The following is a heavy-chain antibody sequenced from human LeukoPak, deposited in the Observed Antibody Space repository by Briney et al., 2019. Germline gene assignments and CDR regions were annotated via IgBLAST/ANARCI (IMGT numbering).Heavy chain of an antibody. CDR3: AREPVTGSVY. J-gene: IGHJ4*02. D-gene: IGHD4-17*01. Sequence: GGSLRLSCAAYGFTFSTYSMSWVRQAPGKGLEWVSSISSTGSYIYYADSVKGRFTISRDNAKNSLYLQMNSLRGEDTAVYYCAREPVTGSVYWGQGTLVTVSS. CDR1: GFTFSTYS. V-gene: IGHV3-21*01. CDR2: ISSTGSYI.